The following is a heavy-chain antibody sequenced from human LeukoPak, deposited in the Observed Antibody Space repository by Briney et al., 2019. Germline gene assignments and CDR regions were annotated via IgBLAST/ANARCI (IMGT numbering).Heavy chain of an antibody. CDR1: GGSISSGGYY. V-gene: IGHV4-31*03. CDR3: ARYCSSTSCHDY. CDR2: IYYSGST. D-gene: IGHD2-2*01. J-gene: IGHJ4*02. Sequence: SETLSLTCTVSGGSISSGGYYWRWIRQHPGKGLEWIGYIYYSGSTYYNPSLKSRVTISVDTSKNQFSLKLSSVTAADTAVYYCARYCSSTSCHDYWGQGTLVTVSS.